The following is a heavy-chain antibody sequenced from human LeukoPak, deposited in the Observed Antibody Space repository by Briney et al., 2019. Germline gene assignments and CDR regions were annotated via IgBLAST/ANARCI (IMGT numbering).Heavy chain of an antibody. CDR1: GFTFSSYT. D-gene: IGHD3-22*01. V-gene: IGHV3-21*01. Sequence: PGGSLRLSCAASGFTFSSYTMNWVRQAPGKGLEWVSSISSSSSYMYYADSVKGRFTISRDNAKNSLYLQMNSLRAEDTAVYYCAKDHDYYDSSGLDYWGQRTLVTVSS. CDR2: ISSSSSYM. J-gene: IGHJ4*02. CDR3: AKDHDYYDSSGLDY.